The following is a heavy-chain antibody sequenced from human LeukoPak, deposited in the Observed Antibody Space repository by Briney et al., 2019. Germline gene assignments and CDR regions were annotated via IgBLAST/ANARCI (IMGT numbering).Heavy chain of an antibody. CDR1: GFTFSDYY. V-gene: IGHV3-11*01. CDR2: ISSSGSTI. J-gene: IGHJ4*02. CDR3: AKDRVPDGVWEIDY. Sequence: GGSLRLSCAASGFTFSDYYMSWIRQAPGKGLEWVSYISSSGSTIYYADSVKGRFTISRDNSKNTLYLQMTSLRAEDTAVYYCAKDRVPDGVWEIDYWGQGTLVTVSS. D-gene: IGHD1-14*01.